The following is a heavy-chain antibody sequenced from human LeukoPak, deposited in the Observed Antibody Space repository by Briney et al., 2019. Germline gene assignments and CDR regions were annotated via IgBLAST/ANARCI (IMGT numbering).Heavy chain of an antibody. V-gene: IGHV1-69*13. D-gene: IGHD3-10*01. CDR1: GGTFSSYA. J-gene: IGHJ4*02. Sequence: SVKVSCEASGGTFSSYAISWVRQAPGQGLEWMGGIIPIFGTANYAQKFQGRVTITADESTSTAYMELSSLRSEDTAVYYCARKGYGSGYYFVYWGQGTLVTVSS. CDR3: ARKGYGSGYYFVY. CDR2: IIPIFGTA.